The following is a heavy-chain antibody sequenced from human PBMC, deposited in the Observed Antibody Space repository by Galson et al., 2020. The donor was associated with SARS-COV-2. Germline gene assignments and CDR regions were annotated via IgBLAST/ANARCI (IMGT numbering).Heavy chain of an antibody. D-gene: IGHD3-22*01. CDR3: ARDTYYYDSSGYYYDFRFDY. V-gene: IGHV3-48*02. CDR2: ISSSSSTI. J-gene: IGHJ4*02. Sequence: GGSLRLSCAASGFTFSSYSMNWVRQAPGKGLEWVSYISSSSSTIYYADSVKGRFTISRDNAKNSLYLQMNSLRDEDTAVYYCARDTYYYDSSGYYYDFRFDYWGQGTLVTVSS. CDR1: GFTFSSYS.